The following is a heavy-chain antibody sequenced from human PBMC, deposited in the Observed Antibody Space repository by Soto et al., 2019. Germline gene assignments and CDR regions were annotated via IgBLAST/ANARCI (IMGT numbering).Heavy chain of an antibody. CDR1: GFTFSSYS. J-gene: IGHJ6*02. D-gene: IGHD3-16*02. CDR3: ARGFSGGGSNYVWGSYRYYYYGMDV. CDR2: ISSSSSYI. Sequence: PGGSLRLSCAASGFTFSSYSMNWVRQAPGKGLEWVSSISSSSSYIYYADSVKGRFTISRDNAKNSLYLQMNSLRAEDTAVYYCARGFSGGGSNYVWGSYRYYYYGMDVWGQGTTVTVS. V-gene: IGHV3-21*01.